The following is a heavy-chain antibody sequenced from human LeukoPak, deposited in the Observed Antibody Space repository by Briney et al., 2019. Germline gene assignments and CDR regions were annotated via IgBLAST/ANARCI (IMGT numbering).Heavy chain of an antibody. CDR3: ARSITMIVVARGPFDY. J-gene: IGHJ4*02. Sequence: SETLSLTCAVYGGSFSGYYWSWIRQPPGKGLEWIGEINPSGSTNYNPSLKSRVTISVDTSKNQFSLKLSSVTAADTAVYYCARSITMIVVARGPFDYWGQGTLVTVSS. CDR2: INPSGST. D-gene: IGHD3-22*01. CDR1: GGSFSGYY. V-gene: IGHV4-34*01.